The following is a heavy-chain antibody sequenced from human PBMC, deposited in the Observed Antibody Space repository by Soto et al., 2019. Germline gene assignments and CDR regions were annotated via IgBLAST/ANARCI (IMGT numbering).Heavy chain of an antibody. Sequence: QVQLQESGPGQVKPSETLFLTCTVSGGSVSSGTYYWSWIRQPAGKGLEWMGYIYRGSPNYNPSLERRATIAVDTSRTQFSLMLSSVTAADTAVYYCSRAQGLGAGYFALWGRGTLVTVSS. CDR1: GGSVSSGTYY. D-gene: IGHD7-27*01. CDR3: SRAQGLGAGYFAL. CDR2: IYRGSP. V-gene: IGHV4-61*01. J-gene: IGHJ2*01.